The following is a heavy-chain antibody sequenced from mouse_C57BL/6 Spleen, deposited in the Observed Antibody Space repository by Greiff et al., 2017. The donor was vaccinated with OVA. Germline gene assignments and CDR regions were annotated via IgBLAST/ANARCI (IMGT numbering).Heavy chain of an antibody. CDR3: ARSYYGNYGGYYFDY. CDR1: GYTFTDYY. D-gene: IGHD2-10*01. V-gene: IGHV1-76*01. CDR2: IYPGSGNT. J-gene: IGHJ2*01. Sequence: VQLQQSGAELVRPGASVKLSCKASGYTFTDYYINWVKQRPGQGLEWIARIYPGSGNTYYNEKFKGKATLTAEKSSSTAYMQLSSLTSEDSAVYFCARSYYGNYGGYYFDYWGQGTTLTVSS.